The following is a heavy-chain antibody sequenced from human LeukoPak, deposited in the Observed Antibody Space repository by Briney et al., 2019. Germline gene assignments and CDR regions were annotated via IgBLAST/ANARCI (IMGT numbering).Heavy chain of an antibody. CDR2: ISSSSSYI. CDR3: ARDRGSLNQFDY. D-gene: IGHD3-10*01. V-gene: IGHV3-21*01. J-gene: IGHJ4*02. Sequence: SGGSLRLSCAASGFTFSSYSMNWVRQAPGKGLEWVSSISSSSSYIYYADSVKGRFTISRDNAKNSLYLQMNSLRAEDTAVYYCARDRGSLNQFDYWGQETLVTVSS. CDR1: GFTFSSYS.